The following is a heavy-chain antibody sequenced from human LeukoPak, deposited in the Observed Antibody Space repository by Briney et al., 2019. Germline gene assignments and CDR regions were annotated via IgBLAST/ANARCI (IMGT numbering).Heavy chain of an antibody. CDR2: IYHSGST. CDR1: GYSISGSYY. CDR3: ARGVAVAANWFDP. Sequence: PSETLSLTCAVSGYSISGSYYWGWIRQPPGKGLEWIGSIYHSGSTYYNPSLKSRVTISVDTSKNQFSLRLSSVTAADTAVYYCARGVAVAANWFDPWGQGTLVTVSS. J-gene: IGHJ5*02. V-gene: IGHV4-38-2*01. D-gene: IGHD6-19*01.